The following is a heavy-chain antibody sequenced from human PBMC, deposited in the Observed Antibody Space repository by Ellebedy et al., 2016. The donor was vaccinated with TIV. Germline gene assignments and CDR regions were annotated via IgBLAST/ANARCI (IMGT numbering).Heavy chain of an antibody. CDR1: GFSFSSYW. CDR3: ARPRGGGQFED. J-gene: IGHJ4*02. CDR2: INIDGSIT. Sequence: GESLKISCAASGFSFSSYWMHWVHRAPGKGLVWVSRINIDGSITTYADSVKGRFTISRDNAKNTLYLQMNSLRAEDTAVYYCARPRGGGQFEDWGQGTLVTVSS. D-gene: IGHD3-10*01. V-gene: IGHV3-74*01.